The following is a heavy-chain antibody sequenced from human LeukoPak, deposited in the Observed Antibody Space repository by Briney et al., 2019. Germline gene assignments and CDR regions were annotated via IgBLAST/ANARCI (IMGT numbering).Heavy chain of an antibody. CDR2: IYSGAST. CDR1: GFTVSSNY. D-gene: IGHD6-19*01. J-gene: IGHJ4*02. V-gene: IGHV3-53*01. CDR3: ARDRRSGWYASLDY. Sequence: QPGGSLRLSCAASGFTVSSNYMSWVRQAPGKGLEWVSVIYSGASTYYADSVKGRFSISRDNSKNTLYLQMNSMRVEDTAVYYCARDRRSGWYASLDYWGQGTLVTVSS.